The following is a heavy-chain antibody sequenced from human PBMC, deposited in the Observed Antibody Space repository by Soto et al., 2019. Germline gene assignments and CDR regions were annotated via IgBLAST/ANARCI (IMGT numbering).Heavy chain of an antibody. J-gene: IGHJ3*02. CDR2: IIISSTSI. CDR1: RFTFSSNS. Sequence: EVQLVESGGGLVKPGGSLRLSCAASRFTFSSNSMNWVRQAPGKGLEWVSSIIISSTSIYYADSVKGRFTISRDTAKNSLYLQMNSLRAEDTAVYYCAGMSGTYRRALDIVSQATVFIVSS. V-gene: IGHV3-21*01. CDR3: AGMSGTYRRALDI. D-gene: IGHD1-26*01.